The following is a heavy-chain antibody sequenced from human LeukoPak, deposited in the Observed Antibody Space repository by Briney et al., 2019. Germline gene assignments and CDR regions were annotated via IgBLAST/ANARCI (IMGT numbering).Heavy chain of an antibody. J-gene: IGHJ4*02. CDR3: ARHGGAAGGH. V-gene: IGHV4-59*08. Sequence: SETLSLTCTVSGGSISSYYWSWIRQPPGKGLEWIGYIYYSGTTNYNPSLKSRVTISVGTSKNQLSLKLTSVTAADTAVYYCARHGGAAGGHWGQGALVTVSS. CDR2: IYYSGTT. D-gene: IGHD6-13*01. CDR1: GGSISSYY.